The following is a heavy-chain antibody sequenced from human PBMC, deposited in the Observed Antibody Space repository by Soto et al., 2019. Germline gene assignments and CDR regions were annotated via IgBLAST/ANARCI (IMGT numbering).Heavy chain of an antibody. J-gene: IGHJ5*02. CDR3: AGDPDSHYNDSHAYSYP. Sequence: SVKVSCKASGGTFSSYAISWVRQAPGQGLEWMGGIIPIFGIINYAQKFQGRVTITADKFTGTAYMELTRLRSDDTAVYYCAGDPDSHYNDSHAYSYPWGQGTLVTVSS. CDR1: GGTFSSYA. V-gene: IGHV1-69*10. D-gene: IGHD3-22*01. CDR2: IIPIFGII.